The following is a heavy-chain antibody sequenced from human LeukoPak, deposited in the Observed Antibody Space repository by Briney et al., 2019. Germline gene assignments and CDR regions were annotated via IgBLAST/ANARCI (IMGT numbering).Heavy chain of an antibody. Sequence: SQTLSLTCTVSGGSISSGSYYWSWIRQPAGKGLEWIGRIYTSGSTNYNPSLKSRVTISVDTSKNQFSLKLSSVTAADTAVYYCARVGCSSASCYDNWFDPWGQGTLVTVSS. J-gene: IGHJ5*02. CDR2: IYTSGST. D-gene: IGHD2-2*01. CDR1: GGSISSGSYY. CDR3: ARVGCSSASCYDNWFDP. V-gene: IGHV4-61*02.